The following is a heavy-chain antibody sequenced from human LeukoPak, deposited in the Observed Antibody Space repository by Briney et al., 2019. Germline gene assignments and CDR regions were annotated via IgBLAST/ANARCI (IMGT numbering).Heavy chain of an antibody. CDR3: ARVCRSTSCYFKTQNWFDP. V-gene: IGHV3-7*01. J-gene: IGHJ5*02. Sequence: GGSLRLSCAASGFTFSSYWMSWVRQAPGKGLEWVGNIKHDGSEKYYVDYVKGRVTISRDNTKNSPYMQMNSPRAEDTAVYYCARVCRSTSCYFKTQNWFDPWGQGTLVTVSS. CDR2: IKHDGSEK. D-gene: IGHD2-2*01. CDR1: GFTFSSYW.